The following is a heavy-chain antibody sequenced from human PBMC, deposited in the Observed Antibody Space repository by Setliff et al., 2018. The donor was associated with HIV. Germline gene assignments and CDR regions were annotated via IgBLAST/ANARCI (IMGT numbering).Heavy chain of an antibody. D-gene: IGHD2-21*02. CDR2: IHASGKA. Sequence: SETLSLTCTVSGGSFTTYYWSWIRQSPGKGLEWIGYIHASGKANYNPSLKSRVTISLDTSKMQFSLRLTSVTAADTAVYYCATLDPSGGNFLAYWGQGTLVTVSS. CDR1: GGSFTTYY. CDR3: ATLDPSGGNFLAY. V-gene: IGHV4-4*09. J-gene: IGHJ4*02.